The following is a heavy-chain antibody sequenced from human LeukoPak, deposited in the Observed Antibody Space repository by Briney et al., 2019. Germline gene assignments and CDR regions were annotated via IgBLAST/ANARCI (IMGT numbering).Heavy chain of an antibody. J-gene: IGHJ4*02. CDR3: ARDSGSGYDWERGFDY. CDR2: INPSGGST. CDR1: GYTFTSYY. D-gene: IGHD5-12*01. Sequence: ASVKVSCKASGYTFTSYYMHWVRQAPGQGLEWMGIINPSGGSTSYAQKFQGRVTMTRDMSTSTVYTELSSLRSEDTAVYYCARDSGSGYDWERGFDYWGQGTLVTVSS. V-gene: IGHV1-46*01.